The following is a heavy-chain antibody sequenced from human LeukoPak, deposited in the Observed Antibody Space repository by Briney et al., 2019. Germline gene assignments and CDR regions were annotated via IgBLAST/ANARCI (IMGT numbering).Heavy chain of an antibody. J-gene: IGHJ4*02. CDR2: IYYSGST. V-gene: IGHV4-61*01. D-gene: IGHD1-26*01. CDR1: GGSISSGSYY. CDR3: ARVSGSYYYFDY. Sequence: SSQTLSLTCTVSGGSISSGSYYWSWIRQPPGKGLEWIGYIYYSGSTNYNPSLKSRVTISVDTSKNQFSLKLSSVTAADTAVYYCARVSGSYYYFDYWGQGTLVTVSS.